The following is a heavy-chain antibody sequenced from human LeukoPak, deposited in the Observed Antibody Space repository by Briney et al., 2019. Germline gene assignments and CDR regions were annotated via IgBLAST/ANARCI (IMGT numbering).Heavy chain of an antibody. Sequence: GGSLRLSCTASGFAFSRYAMSWVRQAPGKGLEWVSSISGSGATTYYADSVKGRFTISRDNSKNTLFLQMKSLRAEDTAVYYCASRDYFDSSGYSFDYWGQGTLVTVSS. CDR3: ASRDYFDSSGYSFDY. CDR2: ISGSGATT. CDR1: GFAFSRYA. V-gene: IGHV3-23*01. D-gene: IGHD3-22*01. J-gene: IGHJ4*02.